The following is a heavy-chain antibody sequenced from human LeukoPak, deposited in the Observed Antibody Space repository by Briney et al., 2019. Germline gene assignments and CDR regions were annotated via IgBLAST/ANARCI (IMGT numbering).Heavy chain of an antibody. J-gene: IGHJ6*02. V-gene: IGHV3-30-3*01. CDR1: GFTFSSYA. Sequence: PGGSLRLSCAASGFTFSSYAMHWVRQAPGKGLEWVAVISYDGSNKYYADSVKGRFTISRDNSKNTLYLQMNSLRAEDTAVYYCASMIVVAPGLTGYGMDVWGQGTTVTVSS. CDR2: ISYDGSNK. CDR3: ASMIVVAPGLTGYGMDV. D-gene: IGHD3-22*01.